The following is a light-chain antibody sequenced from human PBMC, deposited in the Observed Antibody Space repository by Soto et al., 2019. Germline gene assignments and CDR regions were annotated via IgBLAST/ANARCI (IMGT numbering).Light chain of an antibody. V-gene: IGLV1-44*01. Sequence: QSVLAQPPPASGTPGQRVTNSCSGSSSNIGSNAVTWYQHLPGAAPKLLITNNNHRPSGVPDRFSGSKSGTSASLTISGLHSEDDGDYYCAAWDDSLNGFFVFGTGTKVTVL. J-gene: IGLJ1*01. CDR3: AAWDDSLNGFFV. CDR2: NNN. CDR1: SSNIGSNA.